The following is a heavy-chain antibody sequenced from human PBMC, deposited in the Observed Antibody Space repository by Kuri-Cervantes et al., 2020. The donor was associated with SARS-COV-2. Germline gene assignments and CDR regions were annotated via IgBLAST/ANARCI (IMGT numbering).Heavy chain of an antibody. D-gene: IGHD6-19*01. CDR1: GFTFDDYG. Sequence: GASLKISCVASGFTFDDYGMSWVRQAPGKGLEWVSGINWNGGSTGYADSVKGRFTISRDNAKNSLCLQMNSLRADDTAVYYCARNRGSGWPFFDYWGQGTLVTVSS. CDR2: INWNGGST. V-gene: IGHV3-20*04. CDR3: ARNRGSGWPFFDY. J-gene: IGHJ4*02.